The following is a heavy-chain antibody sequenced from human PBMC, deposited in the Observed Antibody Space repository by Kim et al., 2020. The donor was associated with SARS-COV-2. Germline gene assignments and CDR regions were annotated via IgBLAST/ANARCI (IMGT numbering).Heavy chain of an antibody. Sequence: GGSLRLSCAASGFTFDDYAMHWVRQAPGKGLEWVSGISWNSGSIGYADSVKGRFTISRDNAKNSLYLQMNSLRAEDTALYYCASVLPAAIGGMDVWGQGTTVTVSS. CDR3: ASVLPAAIGGMDV. D-gene: IGHD2-2*01. V-gene: IGHV3-9*01. J-gene: IGHJ6*02. CDR2: ISWNSGSI. CDR1: GFTFDDYA.